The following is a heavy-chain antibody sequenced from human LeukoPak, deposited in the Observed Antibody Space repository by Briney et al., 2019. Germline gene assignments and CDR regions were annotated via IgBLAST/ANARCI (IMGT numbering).Heavy chain of an antibody. D-gene: IGHD3-22*01. V-gene: IGHV3-7*01. Sequence: AGESMRLSCAASGFTFSSYWMSWVRQAPGKGLEWVANIKQDGSEKYYVDSVKGRFTISRDNAKKSLFLQMNSLRAEDTAVYYCARDRSATFYDSSGYYYYYYMDVWGKGTTVTVSS. CDR1: GFTFSSYW. J-gene: IGHJ6*03. CDR3: ARDRSATFYDSSGYYYYYYMDV. CDR2: IKQDGSEK.